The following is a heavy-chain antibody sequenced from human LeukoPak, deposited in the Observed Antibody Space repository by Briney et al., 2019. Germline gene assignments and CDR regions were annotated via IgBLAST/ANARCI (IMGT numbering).Heavy chain of an antibody. CDR2: ISSSSTYI. V-gene: IGHV3-21*01. J-gene: IGHJ4*02. Sequence: GGSLRLSCAASGFTISFYWMSWVRQAPGKGLEWVSSISSSSTYIYYADPVKGQFTISRDNAKNSLYLQMSSLRAEDTAVYYCARDRGGIFDYWGQGTLVTVSS. D-gene: IGHD1-26*01. CDR1: GFTISFYW. CDR3: ARDRGGIFDY.